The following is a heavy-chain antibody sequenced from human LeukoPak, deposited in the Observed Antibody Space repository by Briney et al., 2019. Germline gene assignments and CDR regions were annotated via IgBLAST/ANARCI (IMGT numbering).Heavy chain of an antibody. J-gene: IGHJ4*02. CDR3: ARTATDTGEFDY. V-gene: IGHV3-21*03. CDR2: ISSSSSSI. CDR1: GFTFSSYS. D-gene: IGHD6-13*01. Sequence: GSLRLSCAASGFTFSSYSMNWVRQAPGKGLECVSSISSSSSSIYYADSVKGRFTISRDDAKNSLYLQMNSLRAEDTAVYYCARTATDTGEFDYWGQGTLVTVSS.